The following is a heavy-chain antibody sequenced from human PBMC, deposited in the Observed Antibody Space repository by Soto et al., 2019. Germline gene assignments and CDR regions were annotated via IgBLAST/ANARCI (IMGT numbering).Heavy chain of an antibody. Sequence: EAQLVESGGGLVQPGGSLRLSCVASGFTFSDHWMQWVRQVPGERPAWVSRINSDGSVTADADSVRGRVTISRDNAKNTRYLQMNSLRVDDTAMYYCVRQYSAYDIWGQGTMVTVSS. J-gene: IGHJ3*02. CDR1: GFTFSDHW. CDR2: INSDGSVT. V-gene: IGHV3-74*03. CDR3: VRQYSAYDI. D-gene: IGHD4-4*01.